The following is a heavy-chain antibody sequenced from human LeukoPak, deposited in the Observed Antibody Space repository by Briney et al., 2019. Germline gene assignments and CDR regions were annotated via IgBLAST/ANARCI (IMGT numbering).Heavy chain of an antibody. Sequence: AGSPRLSCAASGFTFSSYEMYWVRQAPRKGPEWVSYISASGTTIYYADSVKGRFTMSRDNAKNSLYLQMNSLRAEDTAVYYCAQDPTSYIYGFLDYWGQGTLVTVSS. CDR1: GFTFSSYE. V-gene: IGHV3-48*03. CDR3: AQDPTSYIYGFLDY. CDR2: ISASGTTI. D-gene: IGHD5-18*01. J-gene: IGHJ4*02.